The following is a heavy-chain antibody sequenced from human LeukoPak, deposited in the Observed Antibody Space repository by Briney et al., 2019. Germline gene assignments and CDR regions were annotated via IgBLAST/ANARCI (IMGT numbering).Heavy chain of an antibody. D-gene: IGHD6-19*01. CDR3: AREGRSSGWYEGFDY. CDR2: INHSGST. J-gene: IGHJ4*02. Sequence: TSETLSLTCAVYGGSFSGYYWSWIRQPPGKGLEWIGEINHSGSTNYNPSLKSRVTISVDTSKNQFSLKLSSVTAADTAVYYCAREGRSSGWYEGFDYWGQGTLVTVSS. CDR1: GGSFSGYY. V-gene: IGHV4-34*01.